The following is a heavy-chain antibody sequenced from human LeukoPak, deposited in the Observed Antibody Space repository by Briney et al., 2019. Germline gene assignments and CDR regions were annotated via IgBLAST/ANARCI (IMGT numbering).Heavy chain of an antibody. CDR2: ISRSGGST. D-gene: IGHD6-19*01. V-gene: IGHV3-23*01. CDR1: GFTFSSYA. CDR3: AVNDGSDWGYAFDM. J-gene: IGHJ3*02. Sequence: GGSLGLSCAASGFTFSSYAMSWVRQAPGKGLEWVSTISRSGGSTYNAEPMQGRFTISRDNSKNTLYLQMNSLRAEDTAVYYCAVNDGSDWGYAFDMWGQGTMVTVSS.